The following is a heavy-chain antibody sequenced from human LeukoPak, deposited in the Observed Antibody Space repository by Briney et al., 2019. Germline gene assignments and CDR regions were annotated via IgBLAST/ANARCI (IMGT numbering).Heavy chain of an antibody. D-gene: IGHD3-10*01. CDR2: ISGSGGST. CDR3: AKDHYKLSVAANDAFDI. V-gene: IGHV3-23*01. CDR1: GFTFSSYA. Sequence: GGSLRLSCAASGFTFSSYAMSWVRQAPGKGLEWVSAISGSGGSTYYADSVKGRFTISRDNSKNTLYLQMNSLRAEDTAVYYCAKDHYKLSVAANDAFDIWGQGTMATVSS. J-gene: IGHJ3*02.